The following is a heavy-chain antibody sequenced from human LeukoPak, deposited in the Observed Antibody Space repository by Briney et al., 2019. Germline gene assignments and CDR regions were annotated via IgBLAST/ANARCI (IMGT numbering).Heavy chain of an antibody. D-gene: IGHD3-10*01. V-gene: IGHV3-23*01. J-gene: IGHJ5*02. CDR1: GFTFSSYG. CDR2: ISGSGGST. Sequence: GGSLRLSCAASGFTFSSYGMSWVRQAPGKGLEWASAISGSGGSTYYADSMKGRFTISRDNSKNTLYLQMNSLRAEDTAVYYCAKMGLLWFGELPENWFDPWGQGTLVTVSS. CDR3: AKMGLLWFGELPENWFDP.